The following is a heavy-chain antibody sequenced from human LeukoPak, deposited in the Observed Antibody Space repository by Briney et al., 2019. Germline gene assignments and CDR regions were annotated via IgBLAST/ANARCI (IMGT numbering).Heavy chain of an antibody. CDR1: GFTFRTYW. Sequence: GGSLRLSCAASGFTFRTYWMHWVRQAPGKGLVWVAHINSVGTSTSYADSVKGRFTVSRDNAENKLYLQMNSLRADDTAVYYCARDDLSWYSGIDYWGQGTLVTVSS. D-gene: IGHD6-13*01. V-gene: IGHV3-74*01. CDR2: INSVGTST. CDR3: ARDDLSWYSGIDY. J-gene: IGHJ4*02.